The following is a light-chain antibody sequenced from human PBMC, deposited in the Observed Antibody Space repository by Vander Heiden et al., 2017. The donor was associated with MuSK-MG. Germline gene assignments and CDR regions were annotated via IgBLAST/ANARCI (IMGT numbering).Light chain of an antibody. CDR1: QSVSSY. CDR2: EAS. Sequence: EIVLTQSPATLSLSPGERATLSCRASQSVSSYLAWYQQKPGQAPRLLIYEASNRATGIPARVRGSGSGTDFTRTISSLEPEDCAVYYCKQRSNWPPVTFGQGTRLEIK. CDR3: KQRSNWPPVT. V-gene: IGKV3-11*01. J-gene: IGKJ5*01.